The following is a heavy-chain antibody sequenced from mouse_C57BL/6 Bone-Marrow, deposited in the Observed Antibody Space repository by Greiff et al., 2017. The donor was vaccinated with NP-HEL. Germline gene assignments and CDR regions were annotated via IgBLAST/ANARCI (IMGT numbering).Heavy chain of an antibody. J-gene: IGHJ2*01. Sequence: EVKLEESGAELVRPGASVKLSCTASGFNIKDDYMHWVKQRPEQGLEWIGWIDPENGDTEYASKFKGKATLPADTSSITAYLHLSSLTSEDTAVYYCTTWLWYLYYFDYWGQGTALTVSA. CDR2: IDPENGDT. D-gene: IGHD2-1*01. CDR3: TTWLWYLYYFDY. CDR1: GFNIKDDY. V-gene: IGHV14-4*01.